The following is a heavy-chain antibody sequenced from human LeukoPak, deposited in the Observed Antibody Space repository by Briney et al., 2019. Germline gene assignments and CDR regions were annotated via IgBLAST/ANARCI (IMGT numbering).Heavy chain of an antibody. J-gene: IGHJ5*02. CDR1: GGSVSSGNYY. CDR3: ARRSGYSPNWFDP. Sequence: SEPLSLTCTVSGGSVSSGNYYWSWIRQPPGKGLEWIGYIYYSGSTNYNPSLKSRVTMSVDTSKNQFSLKLTSVTAADTAVYYCARRSGYSPNWFDPWGQGTLVTVSS. CDR2: IYYSGST. V-gene: IGHV4-61*01. D-gene: IGHD3-3*01.